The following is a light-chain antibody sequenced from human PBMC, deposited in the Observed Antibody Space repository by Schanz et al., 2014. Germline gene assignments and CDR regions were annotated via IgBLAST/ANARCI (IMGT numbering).Light chain of an antibody. Sequence: EIVMTQSPVTLSVSPGERATLSCRASQSVSTNLAWFQQKPGQAPRLLIYGASSRATGIPDRFSGSGSGTDFTLTISRLEPEDFAMYYCQQYDNSLPWTFGRGTKVEIK. CDR3: QQYDNSLPWT. CDR1: QSVSTN. CDR2: GAS. V-gene: IGKV3-20*01. J-gene: IGKJ1*01.